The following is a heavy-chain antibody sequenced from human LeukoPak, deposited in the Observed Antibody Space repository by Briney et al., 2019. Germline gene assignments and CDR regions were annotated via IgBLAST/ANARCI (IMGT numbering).Heavy chain of an antibody. CDR1: GGSISTGVYY. V-gene: IGHV4-31*03. CDR2: NT. J-gene: IGHJ2*01. CDR3: AKAILTPSGFVWHFDL. Sequence: SETLSLTCTASGGSISTGVYYWSWIRQHPGKGLEWIGYNTYYNPSLKSRVTISVDTSKSQFSLKLTSVTAADTAVYHCAKAILTPSGFVWHFDLWGRGTLVTVSS. D-gene: IGHD3-3*01.